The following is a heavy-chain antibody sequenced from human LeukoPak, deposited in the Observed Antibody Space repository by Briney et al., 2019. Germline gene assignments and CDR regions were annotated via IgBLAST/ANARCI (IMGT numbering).Heavy chain of an antibody. V-gene: IGHV1-69*13. J-gene: IGHJ6*03. D-gene: IGHD4-11*01. Sequence: GASVKVSCKASGGTFSSYAISWVRQAPGQGLEWMGGIIPIFGTANYAQKFQGRVTITADESTSTACMELSSLRSEDTAVYYCARDLSTVKGYYMDVWGKGTTVTVSS. CDR3: ARDLSTVKGYYMDV. CDR2: IIPIFGTA. CDR1: GGTFSSYA.